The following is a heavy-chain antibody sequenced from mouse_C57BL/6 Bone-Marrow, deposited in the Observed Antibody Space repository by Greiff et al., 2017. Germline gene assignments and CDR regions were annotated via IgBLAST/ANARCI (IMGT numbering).Heavy chain of an antibody. J-gene: IGHJ4*01. CDR1: GYSITSGYY. CDR3: ARDRDYAMDY. V-gene: IGHV3-6*01. CDR2: ISYDGSN. Sequence: DVKLQESGPGLVKPSQSLSLTCSVTGYSITSGYYWNWIRQFPGNKLEWMGYISYDGSNNYNPSLKNRISITRDTSKNQFFLKLNSVTTEDTATYYCARDRDYAMDYWGQGTSVTVSS.